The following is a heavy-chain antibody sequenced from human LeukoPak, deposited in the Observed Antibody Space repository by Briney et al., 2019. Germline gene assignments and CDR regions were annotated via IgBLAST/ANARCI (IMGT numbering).Heavy chain of an antibody. CDR3: AKMPVSYSSGWTNFDY. V-gene: IGHV3-23*01. CDR1: GFTSSNYA. J-gene: IGHJ4*02. D-gene: IGHD6-19*01. CDR2: ISGSGSST. Sequence: PGGSLRLSCAASGFTSSNYAMSWVRQAPGKGLEWVSGISGSGSSTYYADSVKGRFTISRDNSKNTLYVQMNSLRAGDTAVYFCAKMPVSYSSGWTNFDYWGQGTLVTVSS.